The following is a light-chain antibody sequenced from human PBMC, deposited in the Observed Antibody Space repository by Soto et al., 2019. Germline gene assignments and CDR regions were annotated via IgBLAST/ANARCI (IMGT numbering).Light chain of an antibody. J-gene: IGKJ5*01. CDR3: QQYNNWPFS. Sequence: EILLKQSPATPSLSPGKCGTLFCRASQSLSSSLAWYQQKPGQAPRLLMFDASTRATGLPARFSGGGSGTEFTLSFSGLQSEDFAVYFCQQYNNWPFSFGQGTRLEI. V-gene: IGKV3-15*01. CDR1: QSLSSS. CDR2: DAS.